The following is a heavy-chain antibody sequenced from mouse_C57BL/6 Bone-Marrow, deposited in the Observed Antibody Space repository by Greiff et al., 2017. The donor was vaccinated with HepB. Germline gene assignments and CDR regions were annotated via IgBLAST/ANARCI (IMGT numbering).Heavy chain of an antibody. CDR1: EYEFPSHD. CDR2: INSDGGST. J-gene: IGHJ4*01. D-gene: IGHD4-1*01. V-gene: IGHV5-2*01. Sequence: EVKLMESGGGLVQPGESLKLSCESNEYEFPSHDMSWVRKTPEKRLELVATINSDGGSTYYPDTMERRFIISRDNTKKTLYLQMSSLRSEDTALYYCTRHANWDRAMDYWGQGTSVTVSS. CDR3: TRHANWDRAMDY.